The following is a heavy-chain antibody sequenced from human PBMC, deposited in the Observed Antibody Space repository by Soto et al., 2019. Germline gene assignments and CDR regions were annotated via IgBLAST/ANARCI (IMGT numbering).Heavy chain of an antibody. CDR2: INSDGSST. CDR1: GFTFSSYW. D-gene: IGHD2-15*01. Sequence: EVQLVESGGGLVQPGESLRLSCAASGFTFSSYWMHWVRQAPGKGLVWVSRINSDGSSTSYAGSVKGRFTISRDNAKNTLYLQMNSLRAEETAVYYCVRRSLVVAAATREDYWGQGTLVTVSS. V-gene: IGHV3-74*01. J-gene: IGHJ4*02. CDR3: VRRSLVVAAATREDY.